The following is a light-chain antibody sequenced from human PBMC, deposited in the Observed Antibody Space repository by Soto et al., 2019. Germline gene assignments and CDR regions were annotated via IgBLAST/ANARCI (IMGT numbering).Light chain of an antibody. V-gene: IGKV1-39*01. Sequence: DIEMTQSPSSLSASLGDRVTMSCRASQNINSNLNWYQQKPGKAPMLLIYGASILQSGVPSRFGGSGSGTDFTLTISSLQPEDFATYYCQQYNSYSRTFGQGTKVDIK. CDR2: GAS. CDR1: QNINSN. J-gene: IGKJ1*01. CDR3: QQYNSYSRT.